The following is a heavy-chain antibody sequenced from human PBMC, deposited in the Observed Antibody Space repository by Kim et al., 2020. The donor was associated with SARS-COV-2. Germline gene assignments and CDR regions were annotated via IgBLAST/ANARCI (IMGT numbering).Heavy chain of an antibody. Sequence: SETLSLTCAVYGGSFSGYYWSWIRQPPGKGLEWIGEINHSGSTNYNPSLKSRVTISVDTSKNQFSLKLSSVTAADTAVYYCARTDFGYYGSGSSTHYGMDVWGQGTTVTVSS. J-gene: IGHJ6*02. CDR1: GGSFSGYY. CDR3: ARTDFGYYGSGSSTHYGMDV. CDR2: INHSGST. D-gene: IGHD3-10*01. V-gene: IGHV4-34*01.